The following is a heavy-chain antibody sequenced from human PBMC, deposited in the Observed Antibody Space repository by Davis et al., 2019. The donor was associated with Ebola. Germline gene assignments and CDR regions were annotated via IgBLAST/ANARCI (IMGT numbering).Heavy chain of an antibody. V-gene: IGHV1-69*05. Sequence: AASVKVSCKASGGTFSSYAISWVRQAPGQGLEWMGGIIPIFGTANYAQKFQGRVTITRDTSASTAYMELSSLRSEDTAVYYCARDVGFSYSSGWYGWHAFDIWGQGTMVTVSS. CDR3: ARDVGFSYSSGWYGWHAFDI. CDR2: IIPIFGTA. D-gene: IGHD6-19*01. CDR1: GGTFSSYA. J-gene: IGHJ3*02.